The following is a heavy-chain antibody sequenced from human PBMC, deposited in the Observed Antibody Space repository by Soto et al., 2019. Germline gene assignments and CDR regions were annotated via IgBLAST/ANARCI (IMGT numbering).Heavy chain of an antibody. CDR2: ISGSGRST. D-gene: IGHD4-17*01. CDR3: ANDLFDYGDYADLGY. CDR1: GFTFSSYA. V-gene: IGHV3-23*01. J-gene: IGHJ4*02. Sequence: EVQLLESGGGLVQPGGSLRLSCAASGFTFSSYAMSWVRQAPGKGLEWVSAISGSGRSTYYADSVKGRFTISRDNSKNTLYLQMNSLRAEDTAVYYCANDLFDYGDYADLGYWGQGTLVTVSS.